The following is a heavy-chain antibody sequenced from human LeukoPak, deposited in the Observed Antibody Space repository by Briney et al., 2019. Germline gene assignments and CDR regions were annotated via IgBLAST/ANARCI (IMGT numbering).Heavy chain of an antibody. Sequence: GGSLRLSCGASGFTFSSHAMTWVRQAPGKGLEWVSAISISGDTTYYADAVKGRFTISRDNSKNTVYLQMNSLRAEDTAVYYCARRINYYDSSGYYYVRYFDSWGQGTLVAVSS. D-gene: IGHD3-22*01. CDR3: ARRINYYDSSGYYYVRYFDS. V-gene: IGHV3-23*01. CDR2: ISISGDTT. CDR1: GFTFSSHA. J-gene: IGHJ4*02.